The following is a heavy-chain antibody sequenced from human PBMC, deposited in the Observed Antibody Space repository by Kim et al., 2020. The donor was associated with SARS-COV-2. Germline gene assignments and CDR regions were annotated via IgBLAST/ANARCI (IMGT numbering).Heavy chain of an antibody. V-gene: IGHV3-21*04. J-gene: IGHJ5*02. CDR1: GLTFSSHS. CDR2: ISRNSGYT. CDR3: ARDWGTRIAADETAPA. D-gene: IGHD6-13*01. Sequence: GGSLRPSCVASGLTFSSHSMNWVRQAPGKGLEWVPSISRNSGYTHYADSVKGRFTISRDNAKNSLYLQMNSLRPDDTAVYYCARDWGTRIAADETAPAWGQGTRVVVSS.